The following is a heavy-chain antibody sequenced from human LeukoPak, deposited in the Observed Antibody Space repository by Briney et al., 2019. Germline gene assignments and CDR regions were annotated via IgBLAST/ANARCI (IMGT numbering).Heavy chain of an antibody. Sequence: GGSLRLSCAASGFTFSRHWMHWVRQAPGKGLVWVSRVSSDGSITDYTDSVRGRFTISRDNAKNTLYLQMNSLRAEDTAMYYCVRAVGGNDGRTFGYWAQGTLVTVSS. CDR1: GFTFSRHW. CDR2: VSSDGSIT. V-gene: IGHV3-74*01. CDR3: VRAVGGNDGRTFGY. D-gene: IGHD3-3*01. J-gene: IGHJ4*02.